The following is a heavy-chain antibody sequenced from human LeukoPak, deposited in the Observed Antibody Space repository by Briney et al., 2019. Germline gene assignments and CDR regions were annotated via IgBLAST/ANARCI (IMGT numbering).Heavy chain of an antibody. CDR3: ARDGDGPSSGNYDILTGYSDY. CDR2: IKQDGSEK. V-gene: IGHV3-7*01. J-gene: IGHJ4*02. Sequence: PGGSLRLSCAAPGFTFSSYWMSWVRQAPGKGLEWVANIKQDGSEKYYVDSVKGRFTISRDNAKNSLYLQMNSLRAEDTAVYYCARDGDGPSSGNYDILTGYSDYWGQGTLVTVSS. CDR1: GFTFSSYW. D-gene: IGHD3-9*01.